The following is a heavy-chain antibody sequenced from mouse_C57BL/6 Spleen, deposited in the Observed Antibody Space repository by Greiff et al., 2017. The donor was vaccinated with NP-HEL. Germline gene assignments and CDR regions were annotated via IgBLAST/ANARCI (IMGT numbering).Heavy chain of an antibody. V-gene: IGHV1-64*01. Sequence: QVQLQQPGAELVKPGASVKLSCKASGYTFTSYWMHWVKQRPGQGLEWIGMIHPNSGSTNYNEKFKSKATLTVDKSSSTAYMQLSSLTSEDSAVYYYARAPHYYDSSPDYWGQGTTLTVSS. CDR1: GYTFTSYW. J-gene: IGHJ2*01. CDR2: IHPNSGST. D-gene: IGHD1-1*01. CDR3: ARAPHYYDSSPDY.